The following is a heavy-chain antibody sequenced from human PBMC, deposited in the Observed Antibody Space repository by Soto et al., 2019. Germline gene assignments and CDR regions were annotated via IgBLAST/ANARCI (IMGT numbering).Heavy chain of an antibody. CDR1: VFTFSNYA. Sequence: PGGSLRLSCGASVFTFSNYAVTWVRQAPGKGLEWVSTISGSGGSTYYADSVKGRFTISRDNSKNTLYLQMNSLRAEDTAVYYCAKDQGSSWYEIDYWGQGTLVTVSS. J-gene: IGHJ4*02. V-gene: IGHV3-23*01. CDR3: AKDQGSSWYEIDY. D-gene: IGHD6-13*01. CDR2: ISGSGGST.